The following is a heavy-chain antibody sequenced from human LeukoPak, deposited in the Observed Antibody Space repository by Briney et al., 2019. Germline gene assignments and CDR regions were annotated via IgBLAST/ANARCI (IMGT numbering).Heavy chain of an antibody. V-gene: IGHV1-69*05. CDR1: GGTFSSYA. D-gene: IGHD3-22*01. J-gene: IGHJ3*02. Sequence: EASVKVSCKASGGTFSSYAISWVRQAPGQGLEWMGGIIPIFGTANYAQKFQGRVTITTDESTSTAYMELSSLRSEDTAVYYCARAGYYYDSSGYYLLDAFDIWGQGTMVTVSS. CDR3: ARAGYYYDSSGYYLLDAFDI. CDR2: IIPIFGTA.